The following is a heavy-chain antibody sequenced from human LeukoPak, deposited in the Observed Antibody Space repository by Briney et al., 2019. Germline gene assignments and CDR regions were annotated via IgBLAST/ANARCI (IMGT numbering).Heavy chain of an antibody. D-gene: IGHD3-16*01. V-gene: IGHV3-30-3*01. Sequence: GGSLRLSCAASGLTFSSYAMHWVRQAPGKGLEWVAVISYDGSNKYYADSVKGRFTISRDNSKNTLYLQMNSLRAEDTAVYYCARAVVMLIDYWGPGTLVTVSS. J-gene: IGHJ4*02. CDR2: ISYDGSNK. CDR1: GLTFSSYA. CDR3: ARAVVMLIDY.